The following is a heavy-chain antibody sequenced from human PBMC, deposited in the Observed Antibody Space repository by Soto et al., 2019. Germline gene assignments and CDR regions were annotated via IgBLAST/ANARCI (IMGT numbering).Heavy chain of an antibody. CDR2: IKSKTDGGTT. J-gene: IGHJ3*02. V-gene: IGHV3-15*01. Sequence: GGSLRLSCAASGFTFSNAWMSWVRQAPGKGLEWVGRIKSKTDGGTTDYAAPVKGRFTISRDDSKNTLYLQMNSLKTEDTAVYYCTSHYGDDAFDIWGQGTMVTVSS. CDR1: GFTFSNAW. CDR3: TSHYGDDAFDI. D-gene: IGHD4-17*01.